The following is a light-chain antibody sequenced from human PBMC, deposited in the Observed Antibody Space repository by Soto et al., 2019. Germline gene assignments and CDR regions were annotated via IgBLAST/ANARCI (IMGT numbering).Light chain of an antibody. CDR2: EVN. Sequence: QSVLTQPHSASGSLGQSVAISCTGTSSDVGVYNYVSWYQQHPGKAPKLMIYEVNKRPSGVPDRFSGSKAGNTASLTVSGLQAEDEAVYYCSSYAGSSNVFGTGTKVTVL. J-gene: IGLJ1*01. V-gene: IGLV2-8*01. CDR3: SSYAGSSNV. CDR1: SSDVGVYNY.